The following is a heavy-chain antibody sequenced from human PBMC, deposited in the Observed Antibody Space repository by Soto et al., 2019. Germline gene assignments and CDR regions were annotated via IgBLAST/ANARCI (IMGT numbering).Heavy chain of an antibody. Sequence: QSQTLSLTCAISGDSVSSNSAAWNWIRQSPSRGLEWLGRTYYRSKWYNDYAVSVKSRITINPDTSKNQFSLQLNSVTPEDTAVYYCARGLHGDSSRNYIYYYYGMDVWGQGTTVTVSS. CDR3: ARGLHGDSSRNYIYYYYGMDV. CDR1: GDSVSSNSAA. V-gene: IGHV6-1*01. CDR2: TYYRSKWYN. J-gene: IGHJ6*02. D-gene: IGHD4-4*01.